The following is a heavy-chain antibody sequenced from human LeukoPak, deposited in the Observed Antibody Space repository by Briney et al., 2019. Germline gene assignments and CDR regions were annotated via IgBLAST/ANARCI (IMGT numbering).Heavy chain of an antibody. J-gene: IGHJ4*02. D-gene: IGHD3-3*01. V-gene: IGHV3-7*01. CDR1: GFTFSSYW. CDR2: IKEDGSVK. CDR3: ARATSEALDY. Sequence: QAGGSLRLSCAASGFTFSSYWMTWVRQAPGKGLEWVANIKEDGSVKYYVDSVKGRFTISRDNAKKSMYLQVNSLRAEDTAVYCCARATSEALDYWGQGTLVTVSS.